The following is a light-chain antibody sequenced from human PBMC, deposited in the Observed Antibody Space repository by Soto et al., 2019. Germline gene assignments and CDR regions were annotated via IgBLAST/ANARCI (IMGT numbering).Light chain of an antibody. Sequence: DIQLTQSPSSVSASVGDRVTITCRASQGVSSWLAWYQQKPGKAPKLLISAASILQGGVPSRFSGSGSGTDVTLTMISLQPEDFATYYCQQANNFPITFGQGTRLKIK. CDR1: QGVSSW. CDR3: QQANNFPIT. CDR2: AAS. V-gene: IGKV1-12*01. J-gene: IGKJ5*01.